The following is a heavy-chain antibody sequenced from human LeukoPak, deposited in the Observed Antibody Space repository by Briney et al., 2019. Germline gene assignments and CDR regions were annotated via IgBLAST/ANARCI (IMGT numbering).Heavy chain of an antibody. CDR3: AREAGYSSSWHINY. V-gene: IGHV3-11*04. CDR1: GFTFSDYY. Sequence: GGSLRLSCAASGFTFSDYYMSWIRQAPGKGLEWVSYISSSGSTIYYADSVKGRFTISRDNAKDSLYLQMNSLRAEDTAVYYCAREAGYSSSWHINYWGQGTLVTVSS. D-gene: IGHD6-13*01. CDR2: ISSSGSTI. J-gene: IGHJ4*02.